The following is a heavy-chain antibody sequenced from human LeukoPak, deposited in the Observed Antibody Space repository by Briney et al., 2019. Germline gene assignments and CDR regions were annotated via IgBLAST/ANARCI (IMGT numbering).Heavy chain of an antibody. J-gene: IGHJ4*02. D-gene: IGHD3-3*01. CDR3: ARRRITIFGVVTRTFDY. CDR1: GGSFSGYY. CDR2: INHSGST. V-gene: IGHV4-34*01. Sequence: SETLSLTCAVYGGSFSGYYWSWLRQPPGKGLEWIGEINHSGSTNYNPSLKSRVTISVDTSKNQFSLKLSSVTAADTAVYYCARRRITIFGVVTRTFDYWGQGTLVTVSS.